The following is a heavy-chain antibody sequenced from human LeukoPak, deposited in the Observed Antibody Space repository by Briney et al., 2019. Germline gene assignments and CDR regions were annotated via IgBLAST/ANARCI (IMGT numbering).Heavy chain of an antibody. Sequence: GASVKVSCKASGYTFTSYGISWVRQAPGQGLEWMGWISAYNGNTNYAQKLQGRVTMTTDTSTSTAYMELRSLRSDDTAVYYCARSPIAYYYDSSRGYYYYYYMDVWGKGTTVTISS. D-gene: IGHD3-22*01. CDR3: ARSPIAYYYDSSRGYYYYYYMDV. V-gene: IGHV1-18*01. CDR2: ISAYNGNT. CDR1: GYTFTSYG. J-gene: IGHJ6*03.